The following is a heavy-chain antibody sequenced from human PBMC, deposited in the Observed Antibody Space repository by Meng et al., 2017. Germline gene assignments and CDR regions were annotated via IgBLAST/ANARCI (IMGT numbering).Heavy chain of an antibody. CDR3: VRDKTVGATIFDC. Sequence: GESLKISCAAPGFTFNSHWMSWVRQAPGKGLEWVANIKQDGSEKYYVDSVEGRFTISRDNAKNSLSLEMNSLRVEDTAVYYCVRDKTVGATIFDCWGQGTLVTVSS. J-gene: IGHJ4*02. D-gene: IGHD1-26*01. CDR2: IKQDGSEK. CDR1: GFTFNSHW. V-gene: IGHV3-7*01.